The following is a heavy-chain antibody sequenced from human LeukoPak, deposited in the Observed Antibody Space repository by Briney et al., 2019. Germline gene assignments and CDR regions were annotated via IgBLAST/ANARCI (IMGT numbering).Heavy chain of an antibody. CDR3: ARGSGGFSGGWYRVSDWFDP. V-gene: IGHV4-34*01. J-gene: IGHJ5*02. CDR2: INHSGST. CDR1: GGSFSGYY. Sequence: SETLSLTCAVYGGSFSGYYWSWIRQPPGKGLEWIGEINHSGSTNYNPSLKSRVTISVDTSKNQFSLKLSSVTAADTAVYYCARGSGGFSGGWYRVSDWFDPWGQGTLVTVSS. D-gene: IGHD6-19*01.